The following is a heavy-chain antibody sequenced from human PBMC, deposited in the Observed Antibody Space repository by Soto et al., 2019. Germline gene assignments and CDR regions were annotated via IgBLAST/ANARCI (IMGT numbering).Heavy chain of an antibody. Sequence: GESLKISCKGSGYSFTSYWIGWVRQMPGKSLEWMGIIYPGDSDTRYSPSFQGELNTPADKTISTDYLQWSSLKASETAMYHCEGRDYNAYSYTNPQGMDVWSQGTTVTGS. CDR3: EGRDYNAYSYTNPQGMDV. J-gene: IGHJ6*02. CDR1: GYSFTSYW. V-gene: IGHV5-51*01. D-gene: IGHD5-18*01. CDR2: IYPGDSDT.